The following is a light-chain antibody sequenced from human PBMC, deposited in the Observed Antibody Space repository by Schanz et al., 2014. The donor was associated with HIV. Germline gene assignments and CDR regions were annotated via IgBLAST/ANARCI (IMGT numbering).Light chain of an antibody. CDR2: ADY. CDR3: ATWHSSLREVV. V-gene: IGLV1-51*01. Sequence: QSLLTQPPSVSAAPGQRVTISCFGGALNLGHNFVSWYQQFPGTAPKLLIFADYQRPSEIPDRISGSKTGTSATLAINGLQTGDEADYYCATWHSSLREVVFGGGTKVTVL. CDR1: ALNLGHNF. J-gene: IGLJ2*01.